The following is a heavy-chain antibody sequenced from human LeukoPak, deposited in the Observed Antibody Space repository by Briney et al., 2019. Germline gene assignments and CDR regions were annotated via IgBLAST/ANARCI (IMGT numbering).Heavy chain of an antibody. Sequence: SETLSLTCAVYGGSFSGYYWSWIRQPPGKGLEWIGEINHSGSTYYNPSLTSRVTISVDTSKNQFSLKLSSVTAADTAVYYCAREGRDGYNRPGMDYWGKGTLVTVSS. J-gene: IGHJ4*02. V-gene: IGHV4-34*01. CDR3: AREGRDGYNRPGMDY. D-gene: IGHD5-24*01. CDR2: INHSGST. CDR1: GGSFSGYY.